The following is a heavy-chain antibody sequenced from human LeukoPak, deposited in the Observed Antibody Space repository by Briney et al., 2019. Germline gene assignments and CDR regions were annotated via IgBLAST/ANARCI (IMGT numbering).Heavy chain of an antibody. CDR3: AKVRGLAVAGNNRRNYFDY. Sequence: PGGSLRLSCAASGFTFSSYAMSWVRQAPGKGLEWVSAISGSGSSTYYADSVKGRFTISGDNSKNTLYLQMNSLRAEDTAVYYCAKVRGLAVAGNNRRNYFDYWGQGTLVTVSS. CDR1: GFTFSSYA. V-gene: IGHV3-23*01. D-gene: IGHD6-19*01. J-gene: IGHJ4*02. CDR2: ISGSGSST.